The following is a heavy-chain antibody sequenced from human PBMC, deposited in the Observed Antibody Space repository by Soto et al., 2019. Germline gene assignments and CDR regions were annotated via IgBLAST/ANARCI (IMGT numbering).Heavy chain of an antibody. Sequence: PSETLSLTCAVSSGSISSSNWWSWVRQPPGNGLEWIGELYHIGSTNYNPSLKSRVTISVDKSKNQFSLKLSSVTAADTAVYYCARAAAANWFDPWGQGTLVTVSS. J-gene: IGHJ5*02. V-gene: IGHV4-4*02. CDR3: ARAAAANWFDP. D-gene: IGHD6-13*01. CDR2: LYHIGST. CDR1: SGSISSSNW.